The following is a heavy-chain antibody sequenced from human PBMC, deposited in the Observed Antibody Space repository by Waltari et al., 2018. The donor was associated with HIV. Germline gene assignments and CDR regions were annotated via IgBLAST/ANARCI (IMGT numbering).Heavy chain of an antibody. CDR2: ISHDGSYK. V-gene: IGHV3-30*01. CDR1: GFILSSCV. Sequence: QVQLVESGGGVVQPGKSLRLSCATSGFILSSCVMHWVRQAPGEGQVWVGVISHDGSYKYYADSVKCRFTSSRENSKNMVSLQMVSLRVQDTAVYSCARDLLRGRTYSEYHYGMDVWGQGFTVTVYS. J-gene: IGHJ6*02. CDR3: ARDLLRGRTYSEYHYGMDV. D-gene: IGHD1-26*01.